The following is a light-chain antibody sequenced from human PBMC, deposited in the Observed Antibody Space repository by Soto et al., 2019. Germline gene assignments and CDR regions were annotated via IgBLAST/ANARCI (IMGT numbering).Light chain of an antibody. V-gene: IGLV2-8*01. Sequence: QSALTQPPSASWSPGQSVTISCTGTGSDVGDYNYVSWYQQHPGKAPKLMIYEVSKRPSGVPDRFSGSKSGNTASLTVSGLQAEDEANYYCSSYTGSSYVFGTGTKVTVL. CDR2: EVS. J-gene: IGLJ1*01. CDR1: GSDVGDYNY. CDR3: SSYTGSSYV.